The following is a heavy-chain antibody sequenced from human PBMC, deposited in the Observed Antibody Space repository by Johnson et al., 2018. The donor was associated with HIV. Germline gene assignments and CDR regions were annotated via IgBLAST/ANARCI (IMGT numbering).Heavy chain of an antibody. Sequence: VQLVESGGGLVQPGGSLRLSCAASGIIVTGNFMSWVRQAPGKGLEWVSVINAGGDTYYADSVKGRFTISRDRSKNTVYLQMNSLRAEDTAGYYCARGEDGVDAFDIWGEGTMVTVSS. V-gene: IGHV3-66*02. CDR2: INAGGDT. CDR3: ARGEDGVDAFDI. CDR1: GIIVTGNF. D-gene: IGHD4-17*01. J-gene: IGHJ3*02.